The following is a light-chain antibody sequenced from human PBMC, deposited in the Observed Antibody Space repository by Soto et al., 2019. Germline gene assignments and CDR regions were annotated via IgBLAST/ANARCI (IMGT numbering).Light chain of an antibody. CDR3: QQYNNWPLT. CDR2: DAS. CDR1: QSITGN. V-gene: IGKV3-15*01. J-gene: IGKJ4*01. Sequence: EIVMTQSPATLSVSPGERATLSCRASQSITGNLTWYQQKPGQAPRLLIYDASTRATGIPARFSGSGSGTEFTLTISSLQSEDFAVSYCQQYNNWPLTFGGGTKVEIK.